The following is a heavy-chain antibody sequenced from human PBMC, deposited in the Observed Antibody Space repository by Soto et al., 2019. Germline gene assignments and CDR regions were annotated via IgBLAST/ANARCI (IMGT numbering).Heavy chain of an antibody. CDR3: ARENWNDAQLFLDY. Sequence: QVQLVESGGGVVQPGRSLRLSCAASGFTFSSYGMHWVRQAPGKGLEWVAVIWYDGSNKYYADSVKGRFTISRDNSKNTLYLQMNSLRAEDTAVYYCARENWNDAQLFLDYWGQGTLVTVSS. J-gene: IGHJ4*02. CDR2: IWYDGSNK. CDR1: GFTFSSYG. D-gene: IGHD1-1*01. V-gene: IGHV3-33*01.